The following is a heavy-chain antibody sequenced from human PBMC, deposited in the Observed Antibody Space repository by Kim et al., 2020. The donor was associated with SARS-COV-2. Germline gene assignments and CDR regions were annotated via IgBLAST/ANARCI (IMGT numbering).Heavy chain of an antibody. Sequence: ASVKVSCKASGYTFTSYAMHWVRQAPGQRLEWMGWINAGNGNTKYSQKFQGRVTITRDTSASTAYMELSSLRSEDTAVYYCARALASQAYYFDYWGQGTLVTVSS. D-gene: IGHD6-13*01. V-gene: IGHV1-3*01. J-gene: IGHJ4*02. CDR2: INAGNGNT. CDR1: GYTFTSYA. CDR3: ARALASQAYYFDY.